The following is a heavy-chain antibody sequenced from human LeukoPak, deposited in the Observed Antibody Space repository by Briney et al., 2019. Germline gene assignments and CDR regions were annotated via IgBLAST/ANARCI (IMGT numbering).Heavy chain of an antibody. CDR2: IYYSGST. Sequence: SETLSLTCTVSGGSISSYYWSWIRQPPGKGLEWIGYIYYSGSTNYNPSLKSRVTISVDTSKNQFSLKLSSVTAADTAVYYCAKDSHWILFDDWGRGTLVTVSS. CDR3: AKDSHWILFDD. V-gene: IGHV4-59*01. D-gene: IGHD2-2*03. J-gene: IGHJ4*02. CDR1: GGSISSYY.